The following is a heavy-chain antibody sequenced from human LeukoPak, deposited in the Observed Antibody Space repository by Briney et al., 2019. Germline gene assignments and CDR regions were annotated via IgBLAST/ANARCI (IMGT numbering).Heavy chain of an antibody. CDR1: GFSFSSFA. V-gene: IGHV3-23*01. D-gene: IGHD3-10*01. CDR2: IIDTGGAT. J-gene: IGHJ6*04. CDR3: AKFNGHPTTNYYMDV. Sequence: GGSLRLPCAASGFSFSSFAMTWVRQAPGKGLEWVSGIIDTGGATYYADSVKGRFTISRDNSKNTLFLQMNSLRAEDTAVYYCAKFNGHPTTNYYMDVWGEGTTVTVSS.